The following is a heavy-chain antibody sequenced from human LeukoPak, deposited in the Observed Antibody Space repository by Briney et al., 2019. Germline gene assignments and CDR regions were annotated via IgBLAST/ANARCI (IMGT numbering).Heavy chain of an antibody. CDR2: MNPNSGNT. D-gene: IGHD3-3*01. V-gene: IGHV1-8*01. CDR3: ARGLRFLEWLRQGNWFAP. Sequence: ASVKVSCKASGYTFTSYDINWVRQATGQGLEWMGWMNPNSGNTGYAQKFQGRVTMTRNTSISTAYMELSSLTSEDTAVYYCARGLRFLEWLRQGNWFAPWGQGTLVTVSS. CDR1: GYTFTSYD. J-gene: IGHJ5*02.